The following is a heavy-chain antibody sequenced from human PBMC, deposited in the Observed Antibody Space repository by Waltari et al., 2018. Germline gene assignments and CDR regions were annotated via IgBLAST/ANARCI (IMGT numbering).Heavy chain of an antibody. CDR1: EYTFTSSY. J-gene: IGHJ6*02. CDR2: INPSGGRK. V-gene: IGHV1-46*01. CDR3: ARDTGALWMDV. D-gene: IGHD2-21*01. Sequence: QVQLVQSGAEVKKPGASVKISCKTSEYTFTSSYIHWVRQAPGQGLEWMGKINPSGGRKICAQKFQGRGTMTRDTSTSTVYMELSSLRSEDTAVYHCARDTGALWMDVWGQGTTVTVSS.